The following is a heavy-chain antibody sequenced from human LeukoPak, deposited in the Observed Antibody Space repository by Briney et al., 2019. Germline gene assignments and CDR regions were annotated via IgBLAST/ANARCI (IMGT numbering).Heavy chain of an antibody. CDR3: ASQPLDIVVVVAAKWFDP. J-gene: IGHJ5*02. Sequence: ASVKVSCKASGGTFSSYAISWVRQAPGQGLEWMGGIIPIFGTANYAQKFQGRVTITTDESTSTAYMELSSLRSEDTAVYYCASQPLDIVVVVAAKWFDPWGQGTLVTVSS. D-gene: IGHD2-15*01. V-gene: IGHV1-69*05. CDR1: GGTFSSYA. CDR2: IIPIFGTA.